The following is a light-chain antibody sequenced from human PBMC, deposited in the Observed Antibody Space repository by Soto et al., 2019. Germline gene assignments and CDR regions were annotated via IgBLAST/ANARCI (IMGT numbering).Light chain of an antibody. CDR2: DAS. CDR1: QDVRTF. V-gene: IGKV1-33*01. CDR3: QQYDNRLT. Sequence: DIPMTQSPSSLSASVGDRVTITCQASQDVRTFLNWYQQKPGQAPKLLIYDASNLETGVPSRFSGSGSVTDFTFTISSLQPEDIGPYYCQQYDNRLTFGGGTKVEIK. J-gene: IGKJ4*01.